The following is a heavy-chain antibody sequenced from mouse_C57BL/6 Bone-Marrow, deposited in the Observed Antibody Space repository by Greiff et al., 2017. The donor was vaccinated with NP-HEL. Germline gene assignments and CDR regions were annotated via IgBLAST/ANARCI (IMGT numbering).Heavy chain of an antibody. D-gene: IGHD2-4*01. CDR1: GFNIKDDY. J-gene: IGHJ3*01. CDR3: TTCDYDAY. Sequence: EVQLQQSGAELVRPGASVKLSCTASGFNIKDDYMHWVKQRPEQGLEWIGWIDPENGDTEYASKFQGKATITADTSSNTAYLQLSSLTSEDTAVYYCTTCDYDAYWGQGTLVTVAA. V-gene: IGHV14-4*01. CDR2: IDPENGDT.